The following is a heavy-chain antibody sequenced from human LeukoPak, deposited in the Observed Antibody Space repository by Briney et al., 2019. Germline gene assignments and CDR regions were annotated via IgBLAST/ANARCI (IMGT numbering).Heavy chain of an antibody. J-gene: IGHJ4*02. V-gene: IGHV4-59*01. CDR2: IYYSGST. D-gene: IGHD5-12*01. Sequence: SETLSLTCTVSGGSISSYYWSWIRQPPGKGLEWIGYIYYSGSTNYNPSLKSRVAISVDTSKNQFSLKLSSVTAADTAVYYCARGGYRGYGIDYWGQGTLVTVSS. CDR3: ARGGYRGYGIDY. CDR1: GGSISSYY.